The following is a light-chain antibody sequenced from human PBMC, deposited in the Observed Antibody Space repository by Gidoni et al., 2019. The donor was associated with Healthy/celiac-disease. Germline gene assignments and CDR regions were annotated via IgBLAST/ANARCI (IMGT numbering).Light chain of an antibody. CDR2: CAS. V-gene: IGKV3-15*01. CDR3: QQYNNWLTWT. CDR1: QSGSSN. Sequence: ELVMTPSPATLSLSPGERATLSCRAIQSGSSNLAWYQQKPGQAPRLLIYCASTRATGIPARFSGSGSGTEFTLTISSLQSEDFAVYYCQQYNNWLTWTFGQGTKVEIK. J-gene: IGKJ1*01.